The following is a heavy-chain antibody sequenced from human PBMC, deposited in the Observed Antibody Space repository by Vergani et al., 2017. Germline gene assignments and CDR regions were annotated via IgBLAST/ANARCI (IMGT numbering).Heavy chain of an antibody. J-gene: IGHJ4*02. Sequence: QVKLQESGPGLLKPSQTLSLTCTVSGESISGYYWSWIRQPPGKGLEWIGEINHSGSTNYNPSLKSRVTISVDTSKNQFSLKLSSVTAADTAVYYCASGKGLFDYWGQGTLVTVSS. CDR2: INHSGST. V-gene: IGHV4-34*09. CDR3: ASGKGLFDY. CDR1: GESISGYY.